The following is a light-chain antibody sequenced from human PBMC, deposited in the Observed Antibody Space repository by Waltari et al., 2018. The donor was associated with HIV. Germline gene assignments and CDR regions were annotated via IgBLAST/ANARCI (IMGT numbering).Light chain of an antibody. CDR2: RDK. J-gene: IGLJ3*02. CDR3: QSADSTGTYWV. V-gene: IGLV3-25*03. Sequence: SYELTQPPSASVSPGQTARISCSRDALPTQYVFWYQQRPGQAPVMVIYRDKERPSGIPDRFSGSSAGTTVTLTISGVQAEDEADYYCQSADSTGTYWVFGGGTKLTVL. CDR1: ALPTQY.